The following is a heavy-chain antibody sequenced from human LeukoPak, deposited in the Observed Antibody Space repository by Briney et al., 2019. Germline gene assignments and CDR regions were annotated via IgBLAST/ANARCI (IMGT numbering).Heavy chain of an antibody. Sequence: GGSLRLSCAASGFTFSSYAMSWVRQAPGKGLEWVSAISGSGASTYYADSVKGRFTIYRDNSKNTLFLQMNSLRAEDTAVYHCAKDRGQCSSTSCPLSAFDIWGQGTMVTVSS. D-gene: IGHD2-2*01. CDR3: AKDRGQCSSTSCPLSAFDI. J-gene: IGHJ3*02. CDR2: ISGSGAST. CDR1: GFTFSSYA. V-gene: IGHV3-23*01.